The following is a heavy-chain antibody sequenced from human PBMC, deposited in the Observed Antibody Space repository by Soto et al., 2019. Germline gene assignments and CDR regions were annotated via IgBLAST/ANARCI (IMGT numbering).Heavy chain of an antibody. Sequence: SETLSLTCSVSGGSISTVGHYWTWIRQPPGKGLEWIGSIYHTGSTYYSKSLRSRLTMSVDTSKSQFSLRLSSVTAADAAVYYCARATGTLRSRNCDYWGQGSLVTVSS. CDR3: ARATGTLRSRNCDY. D-gene: IGHD1-1*01. J-gene: IGHJ4*02. V-gene: IGHV4-31*03. CDR1: GGSISTVGHY. CDR2: IYHTGST.